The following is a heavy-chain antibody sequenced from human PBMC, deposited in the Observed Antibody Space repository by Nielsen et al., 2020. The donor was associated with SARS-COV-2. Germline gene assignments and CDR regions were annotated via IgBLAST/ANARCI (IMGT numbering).Heavy chain of an antibody. Sequence: GGSLRLSCTTSGFTFGDYAMSWVRQAPGKGLEWVAQMSGSSSYIHYADSVKGRYTISKDSAKNSLYLQMNSLRAEDTAVYYCARVAGTPPVSYSYFDLWGRGTLVTVSS. CDR3: ARVAGTPPVSYSYFDL. CDR2: MSGSSSYI. D-gene: IGHD6-19*01. J-gene: IGHJ2*01. V-gene: IGHV3-11*05. CDR1: GFTFGDYA.